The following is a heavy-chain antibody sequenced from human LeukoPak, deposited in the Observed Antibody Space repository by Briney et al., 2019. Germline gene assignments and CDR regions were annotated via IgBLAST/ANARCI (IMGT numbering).Heavy chain of an antibody. CDR1: GGTFSSYA. D-gene: IGHD2-15*01. CDR3: ARDPSRATSGPQYYNWFDP. J-gene: IGHJ5*02. CDR2: IIPIFGTA. V-gene: IGHV1-69*05. Sequence: SVKVSCKASGGTFSSYAISWVRQAPGQGLEWMGGIIPIFGTANYAQKFQGRVTITTDESTSTAYMELSSLRSEDTAVYYCARDPSRATSGPQYYNWFDPWGQGTLVTVSS.